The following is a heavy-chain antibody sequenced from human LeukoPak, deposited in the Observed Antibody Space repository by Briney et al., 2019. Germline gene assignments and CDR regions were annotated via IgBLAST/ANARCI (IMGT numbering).Heavy chain of an antibody. CDR2: ISYDGSNK. V-gene: IGHV3-30-3*01. CDR3: ARDRGYDFWSGPYYFDY. J-gene: IGHJ4*02. CDR1: GLTFSSYA. Sequence: PGRSLRLSCAASGLTFSSYAMYWVRQAPGKGLEWVAVISYDGSNKYYADSVKGRFTISRDNSKNTLYLQMNSLRAEDTAVYYCARDRGYDFWSGPYYFDYWGQGTLVTVSS. D-gene: IGHD3-3*01.